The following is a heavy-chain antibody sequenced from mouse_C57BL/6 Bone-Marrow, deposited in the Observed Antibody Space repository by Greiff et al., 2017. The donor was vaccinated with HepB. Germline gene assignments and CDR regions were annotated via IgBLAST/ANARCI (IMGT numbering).Heavy chain of an antibody. CDR1: GYSFTGYY. J-gene: IGHJ2*01. D-gene: IGHD1-1*01. CDR2: INPDTGRT. V-gene: IGHV1-42*01. Sequence: EVQRVESGPELVKPGASVKISCKASGYSFTGYYMHWVKQSPENSLEWIGEINPDTGRTTYNQKFKDKATLTVDKSSSIVYLQLKSLTSEESPVYYCTRGTTVFDYWGQGTILTVSS. CDR3: TRGTTVFDY.